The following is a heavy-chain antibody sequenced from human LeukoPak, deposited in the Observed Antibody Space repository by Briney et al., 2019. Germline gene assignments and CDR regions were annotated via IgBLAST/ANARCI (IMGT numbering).Heavy chain of an antibody. CDR3: AREAQSLLYQNWFDP. D-gene: IGHD2-2*02. J-gene: IGHJ5*02. CDR2: IYYSGST. CDR1: GGSISSGDYY. V-gene: IGHV4-30-4*01. Sequence: SETLSLTCTVSGGSISSGDYYWSWIRQPPGKGLEWIGYIYYSGSTYYNPSLKSRVTISVDTSKNQFSLKLSSVTAADTAVYYCAREAQSLLYQNWFDPWGQGTLVTVSS.